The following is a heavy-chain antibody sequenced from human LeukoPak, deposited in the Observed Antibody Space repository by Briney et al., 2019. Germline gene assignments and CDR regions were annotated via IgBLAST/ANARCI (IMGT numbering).Heavy chain of an antibody. CDR3: AKAHGDYAHYYYYMDV. J-gene: IGHJ6*03. Sequence: GGSLRLSCAASGFTFDDYAMHWVRQAPGKGLEWVSLISWDGGSTYYADSVKGRFTISRDNSKNSLYLQMNSLRAEDTALYYCAKAHGDYAHYYYYMDVWGKGTTVTVSS. CDR2: ISWDGGST. CDR1: GFTFDDYA. V-gene: IGHV3-43D*03. D-gene: IGHD4-17*01.